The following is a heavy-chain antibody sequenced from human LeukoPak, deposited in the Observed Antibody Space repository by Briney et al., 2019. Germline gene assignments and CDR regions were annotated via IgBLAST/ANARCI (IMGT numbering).Heavy chain of an antibody. CDR1: GFTFSSSA. V-gene: IGHV3-23*01. D-gene: IGHD2-15*01. CDR2: ISNNGGYT. CDR3: AKQLGYCSDGSCYFPY. Sequence: GGSLRLSCAASGFTFSSSAMSWVRQAPGKGLEWVSTISNNGGYTYYADSVQGRFTISRDNSKSTLCLQMNSLRAENTAVYYCAKQLGYCSDGSCYFPYWGQGTLVTVSS. J-gene: IGHJ4*02.